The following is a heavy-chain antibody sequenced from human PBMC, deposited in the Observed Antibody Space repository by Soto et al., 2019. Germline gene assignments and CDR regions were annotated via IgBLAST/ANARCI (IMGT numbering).Heavy chain of an antibody. CDR2: IYYSGST. J-gene: IGHJ6*02. Sequence: SETLSLTCTVSGGSISSSSYYWGWIRQPPGKGLEWIGSIYYSGSTYYNPSLKSRVTISVDTSKNQFSLKLSSVTAADTAVYYCARRRVVGEYDMDVWGQGTTVTVSS. D-gene: IGHD3-10*01. CDR1: GGSISSSSYY. V-gene: IGHV4-39*01. CDR3: ARRRVVGEYDMDV.